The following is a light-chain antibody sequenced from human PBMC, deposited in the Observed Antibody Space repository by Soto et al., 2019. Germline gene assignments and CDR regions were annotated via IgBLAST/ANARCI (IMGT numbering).Light chain of an antibody. J-gene: IGKJ1*01. CDR2: GAS. V-gene: IGKV3-20*01. CDR1: QSVSSSY. CDR3: QKFASSTWT. Sequence: DIVLTQSPGTQSLSPVERDTLSCRSSQSVSSSYLAWYQQKPGQAPRLLIYGASSRATGIPDRFSGSGSGTDFTLTITRLEPEDFAVYYCQKFASSTWTFGQGTKVDIK.